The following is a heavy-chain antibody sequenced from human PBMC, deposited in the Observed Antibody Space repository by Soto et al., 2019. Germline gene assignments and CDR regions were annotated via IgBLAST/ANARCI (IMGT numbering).Heavy chain of an antibody. Sequence: QVQLVESGGGVVQPGRSLRLSCAASGFTFSSYGMHWVRQAPGKGLEWVAAISYDGSNKYYADSVKGRFTISRDNSKNTLYLQMNSLRAEDTAVYYCANLQYYDFWSGYYPIGGGDAFDIWGQGTMVTVSS. J-gene: IGHJ3*02. CDR3: ANLQYYDFWSGYYPIGGGDAFDI. V-gene: IGHV3-30*18. CDR1: GFTFSSYG. CDR2: ISYDGSNK. D-gene: IGHD3-3*01.